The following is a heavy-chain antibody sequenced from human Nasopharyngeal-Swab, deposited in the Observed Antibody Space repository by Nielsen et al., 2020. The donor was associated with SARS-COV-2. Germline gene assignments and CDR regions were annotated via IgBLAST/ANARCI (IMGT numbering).Heavy chain of an antibody. V-gene: IGHV3-7*01. J-gene: IGHJ6*02. CDR3: AREICTRITCFDYGMDV. Sequence: GESLKISCAASGFTLSRYWMSWVRQAPGKGLEWVASVKQDGSEKYSMDSVRGRFTISRDNTKNSVYLQMNNLRAEDTAVYYCAREICTRITCFDYGMDVWGQGTTVTVSS. CDR1: GFTLSRYW. D-gene: IGHD2-2*01. CDR2: VKQDGSEK.